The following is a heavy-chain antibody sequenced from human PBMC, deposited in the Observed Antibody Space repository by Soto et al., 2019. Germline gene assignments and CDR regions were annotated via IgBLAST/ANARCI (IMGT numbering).Heavy chain of an antibody. D-gene: IGHD6-13*01. CDR2: ISYDGSSK. CDR1: GFTFSSFG. Sequence: GGSLRLSCAASGFTFSSFGMHWVRQPPGKGLEWVAFISYDGSSKYYADSVKGRFTISRDNSKNTLYLQMNSLRAEDTALYYCAKTSSSWYAATSPGPWGQGTLVTVSS. CDR3: AKTSSSWYAATSPGP. V-gene: IGHV3-30*18. J-gene: IGHJ5*02.